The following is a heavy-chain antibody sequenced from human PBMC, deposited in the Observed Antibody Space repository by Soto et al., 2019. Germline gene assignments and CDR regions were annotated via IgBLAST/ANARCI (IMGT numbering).Heavy chain of an antibody. CDR1: GFTFSSYA. V-gene: IGHV3-30-3*01. J-gene: IGHJ4*02. CDR2: ISYNGNNK. Sequence: QVQLVESGGGVVQPGRSLRLSCAASGFTFSSYAMHWVRQAPGKGLEWVAVISYNGNNKYYADSVKGRFTISRDNSKNPLYLQMNSLRGEDTAVYYCARAQQIHITIFGVVISGYLDYWGQGTLVTVSS. D-gene: IGHD3-3*01. CDR3: ARAQQIHITIFGVVISGYLDY.